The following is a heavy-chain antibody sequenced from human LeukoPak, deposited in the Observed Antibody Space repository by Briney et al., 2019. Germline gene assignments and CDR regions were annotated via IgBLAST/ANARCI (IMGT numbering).Heavy chain of an antibody. CDR3: ARGDGATPPDAFDI. V-gene: IGHV3-21*01. CDR1: GFTFSSYS. D-gene: IGHD3-10*01. J-gene: IGHJ3*02. Sequence: PGGSLRLSCAASGFTFSSYSMNWVRQAPGKGLQWVSSISSSRSYIYYPDSVKGRFTISRDNAKNSLYLQMNNLRGEDTAVYYCARGDGATPPDAFDIWGQGTMVTVSS. CDR2: ISSSRSYI.